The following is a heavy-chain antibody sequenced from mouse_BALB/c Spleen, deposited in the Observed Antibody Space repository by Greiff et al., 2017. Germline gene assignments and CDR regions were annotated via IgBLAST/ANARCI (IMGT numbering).Heavy chain of an antibody. V-gene: IGHV5-12-2*01. CDR3: ARPNYGNLYAMDY. CDR2: ISNGGGST. CDR1: GFTFSSYT. Sequence: EVQLMESGGGLVQPGGSLKLSCAASGFTFSSYTMSWVRQTPEKRLEWVAYISNGGGSTYYPDTVKGRFTISRDNAKNTLYLQMSSLKSEDTAMYYCARPNYGNLYAMDYWGQGTSVTVSS. D-gene: IGHD2-1*01. J-gene: IGHJ4*01.